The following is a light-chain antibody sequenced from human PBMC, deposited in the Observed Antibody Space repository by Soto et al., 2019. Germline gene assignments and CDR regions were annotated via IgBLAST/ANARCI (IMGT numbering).Light chain of an antibody. CDR3: QHSTSYSKA. Sequence: DIQMTQSPSTLSGSVGDRVTITCRASQTISSWLAWYQQKPGKAPKLLIYKASTLKSGVPSRFSGSGSGTEFTLTISSLQPDDFATYYFQHSTSYSKAFGPGTKVDIK. CDR1: QTISSW. J-gene: IGKJ3*01. V-gene: IGKV1-5*03. CDR2: KAS.